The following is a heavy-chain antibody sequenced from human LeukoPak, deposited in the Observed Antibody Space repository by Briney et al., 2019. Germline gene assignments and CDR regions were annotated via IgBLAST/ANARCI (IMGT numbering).Heavy chain of an antibody. J-gene: IGHJ4*02. CDR2: IKQDGSEK. D-gene: IGHD4-17*01. CDR3: ARGLTVATRN. CDR1: RFTFSNYW. V-gene: IGHV3-7*01. Sequence: GGSLRLSCAASRFTFSNYWMSWVRQAPGKGLEWVANIKQDGSEKYYVDSLKGRFTISRDNAKNSLYLQMNSLRAEDTAVYYCARGLTVATRNWGQGTLVTVSS.